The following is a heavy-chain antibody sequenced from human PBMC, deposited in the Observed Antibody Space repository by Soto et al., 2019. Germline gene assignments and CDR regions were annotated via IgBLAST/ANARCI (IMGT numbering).Heavy chain of an antibody. CDR3: ARDNYGDLDYYDYGMDV. Sequence: QVQLVQSGAEVKKPGSSVKVSCKASGGTFSSYTISWVRQAPGQGLEWMGRIIPILGIANYAQKFQGRATITETKASSDDELELSSLRADDTAVYYCARDNYGDLDYYDYGMDVRGQGTTVTVSS. D-gene: IGHD4-17*01. V-gene: IGHV1-69*08. CDR2: IIPILGIA. J-gene: IGHJ6*02. CDR1: GGTFSSYT.